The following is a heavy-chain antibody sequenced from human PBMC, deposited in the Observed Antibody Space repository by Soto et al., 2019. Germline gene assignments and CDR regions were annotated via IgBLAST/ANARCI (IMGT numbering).Heavy chain of an antibody. CDR2: IYYTGSA. CDR1: GGSISSGGYY. CDR3: AREAYYYDSSGYFSKYFDS. J-gene: IGHJ4*02. V-gene: IGHV4-31*03. Sequence: SETLSLTCTVSGGSISSGGYYWSWIRQHPGKGLEWIGYIYYTGSAYYNPSLKSRLTISVDTSNNQFSLKLSFVTAEDTAVYYCAREAYYYDSSGYFSKYFDSWGQGTLVTVSS. D-gene: IGHD3-22*01.